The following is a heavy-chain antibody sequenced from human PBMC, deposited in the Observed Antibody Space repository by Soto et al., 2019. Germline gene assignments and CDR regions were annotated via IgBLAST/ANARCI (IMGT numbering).Heavy chain of an antibody. D-gene: IGHD3-16*01. CDR2: INSDGSST. V-gene: IGHV3-74*01. CDR1: GFTFSSYW. CDR3: ARGTIMITFGGVTAG. J-gene: IGHJ4*02. Sequence: VPLVESGGDLVQPGGSLRLSCAASGFTFSSYWMHWVRQAPGKGLVWVSRINSDGSSTTYADSVKGRFTISRDNAKNTLYLQMNSLRAEDTAVYYCARGTIMITFGGVTAGGGQGTLVTVSS.